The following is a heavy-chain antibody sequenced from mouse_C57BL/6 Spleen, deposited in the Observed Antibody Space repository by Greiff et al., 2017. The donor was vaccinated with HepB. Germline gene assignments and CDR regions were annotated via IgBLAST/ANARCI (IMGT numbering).Heavy chain of an antibody. CDR2: IHPNSGST. J-gene: IGHJ3*01. D-gene: IGHD2-2*01. Sequence: QVQLKQPGAELVKPGASVKLSCKASGYTFTSYWMHWVKQRPGQGLEWIGMIHPNSGSTNYNETFKSKATLTVDKSSSTAYMQTSSLTSEDSAVYYCAREGYAYAVGAWFAYWGQGTLVTVSA. V-gene: IGHV1-64*01. CDR1: GYTFTSYW. CDR3: AREGYAYAVGAWFAY.